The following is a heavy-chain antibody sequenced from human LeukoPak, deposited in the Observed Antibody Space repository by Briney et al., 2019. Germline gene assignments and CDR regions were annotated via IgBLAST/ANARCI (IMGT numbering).Heavy chain of an antibody. CDR2: ISWSSGSI. J-gene: IGHJ3*02. Sequence: PGRSLRLSCAASGFTFDDYAMHWVRQAPGKGLEWVSGISWSSGSIGYADSVKGRFTISRDNAKNSLYLQMNSLRAEDTALYYCAKEGNYGDSVSDAFDIWGQGTMVTVSS. CDR3: AKEGNYGDSVSDAFDI. V-gene: IGHV3-9*01. CDR1: GFTFDDYA. D-gene: IGHD4-17*01.